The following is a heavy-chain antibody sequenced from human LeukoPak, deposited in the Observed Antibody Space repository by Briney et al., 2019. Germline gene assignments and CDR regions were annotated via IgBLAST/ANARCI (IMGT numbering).Heavy chain of an antibody. CDR3: ARESETDAFDI. J-gene: IGHJ3*02. Sequence: GGSLRLSCAASGFTFSSYSMNWVRQAPGKGLEWVSSISSSSSYIYYADSVKGRFTISRDNAKNSLYLQMNSLRAGDTAVYYCARESETDAFDIWGQGTMVTVSS. CDR2: ISSSSSYI. V-gene: IGHV3-21*01. CDR1: GFTFSSYS.